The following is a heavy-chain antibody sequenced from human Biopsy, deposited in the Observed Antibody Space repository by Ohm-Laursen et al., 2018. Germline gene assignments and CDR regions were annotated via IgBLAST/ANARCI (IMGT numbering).Heavy chain of an antibody. J-gene: IGHJ4*02. V-gene: IGHV3-7*01. Sequence: SLRLSCSASGLTFSSYWMTWVRQAPGKGLEWVDNINPDGSEKYYADSVKGRFTISRDNAKNSLYLQMSSLRAEDTAIYYCARDIVTGVDYLDDWGQGTLVTVSS. CDR1: GLTFSSYW. CDR3: ARDIVTGVDYLDD. CDR2: INPDGSEK. D-gene: IGHD7-27*01.